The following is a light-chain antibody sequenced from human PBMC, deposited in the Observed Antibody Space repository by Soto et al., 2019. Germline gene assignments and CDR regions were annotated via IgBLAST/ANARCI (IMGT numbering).Light chain of an antibody. J-gene: IGLJ2*01. Sequence: QSVLTQPASVSGSPGQSITISCAGTIRDVGAYNLVSWYQQHPGRVTQLIIYEVRNRPSGISFRFSGSKSGNTASLTISGLQAEDEADYYCSSFTSKSTLIFGGGTKVTVL. CDR1: IRDVGAYNL. CDR3: SSFTSKSTLI. V-gene: IGLV2-14*01. CDR2: EVR.